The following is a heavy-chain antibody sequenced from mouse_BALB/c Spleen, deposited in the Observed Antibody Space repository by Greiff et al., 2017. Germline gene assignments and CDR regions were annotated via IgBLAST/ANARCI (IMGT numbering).Heavy chain of an antibody. D-gene: IGHD1-1*01. V-gene: IGHV10-1*02. CDR1: GFTFNTYA. CDR2: IRSKSNNYAT. Sequence: EVQGVESGGGLVQPKGSLKLSCAASGFTFNTYAMNWVRQAPGKGLEWVARIRSKSNNYATYYADSVKDRFTISRDDSQSMLYLQMNNLKTEDTAMYYCVRQNYYGSVDYWGQGTTLTVSS. J-gene: IGHJ2*01. CDR3: VRQNYYGSVDY.